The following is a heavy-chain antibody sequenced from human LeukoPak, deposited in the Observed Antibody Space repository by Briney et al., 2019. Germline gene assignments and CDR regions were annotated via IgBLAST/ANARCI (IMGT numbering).Heavy chain of an antibody. CDR2: INHNGST. Sequence: SETLSLTCAVYGGSFSGYYWSWIRQPPGKGLEWIGEINHNGSTNFNPSLKSRVTISVATSKNQFSLKLSSVTAADTAVSYSASAPFTMIVVTITPFDYWGQGTLVTVSS. CDR3: ASAPFTMIVVTITPFDY. J-gene: IGHJ4*02. V-gene: IGHV4-34*01. D-gene: IGHD3-22*01. CDR1: GGSFSGYY.